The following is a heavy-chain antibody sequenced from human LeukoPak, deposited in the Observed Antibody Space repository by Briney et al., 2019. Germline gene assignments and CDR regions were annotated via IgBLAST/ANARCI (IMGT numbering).Heavy chain of an antibody. CDR3: ARGSPYYYYGMDV. Sequence: GGSLRLSCGASGFXVSSNYMSWVRQAPGKGLEWISVIYSGGSTYYADSVKGRFTISRHNSKNTLYLQMNSPRAEDTAVYYCARGSPYYYYGMDVWGQGTTVTVSS. V-gene: IGHV3-53*04. CDR1: GFXVSSNY. J-gene: IGHJ6*02. CDR2: IYSGGST.